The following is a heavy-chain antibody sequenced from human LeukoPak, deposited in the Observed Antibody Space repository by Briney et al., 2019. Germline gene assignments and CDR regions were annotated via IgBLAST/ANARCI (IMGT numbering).Heavy chain of an antibody. CDR3: ARVLPDYYNTAYYLGALDY. D-gene: IGHD3-22*01. V-gene: IGHV4-38-2*01. J-gene: IGHJ4*02. CDR1: GYSISSGYY. CDR2: IYHSGST. Sequence: SETLSLTCAVSGYSISSGYYWGWIRQPPGKGLEWIGSIYHSGSTYYNPSLKSRVTISVDTSKNQFSLKLSSVTAADTAVYYCARVLPDYYNTAYYLGALDYWGQGTLVTVSS.